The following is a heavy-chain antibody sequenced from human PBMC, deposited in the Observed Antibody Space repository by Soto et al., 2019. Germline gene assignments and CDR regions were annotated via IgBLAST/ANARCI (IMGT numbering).Heavy chain of an antibody. D-gene: IGHD2-8*01. CDR2: INPNSGGT. CDR1: GYPFTGYY. Sequence: ASVKVSCKASGYPFTGYYMHWVRQAPGQGLEWMGWINPNSGGTNYAQKFQGRVTMTRDTSISTAYMELSRLRSDDTAVYYCARHPQSNGKQWFDPWGQGTLVTVSS. V-gene: IGHV1-2*02. J-gene: IGHJ5*02. CDR3: ARHPQSNGKQWFDP.